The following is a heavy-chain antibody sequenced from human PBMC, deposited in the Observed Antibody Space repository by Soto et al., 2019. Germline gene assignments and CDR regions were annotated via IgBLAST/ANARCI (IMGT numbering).Heavy chain of an antibody. D-gene: IGHD3-10*01. V-gene: IGHV3-7*01. Sequence: GGSLRLSCAASGFTFSSYGMSWVRQAPGKGLEWVADITQDGSEKSYVDSVKGRFTISRDNAKNSLYLQMTSLRAEDTAVYYCARVGRRGGYYYYGMDVWGQGT. J-gene: IGHJ6*02. CDR1: GFTFSSYG. CDR2: ITQDGSEK. CDR3: ARVGRRGGYYYYGMDV.